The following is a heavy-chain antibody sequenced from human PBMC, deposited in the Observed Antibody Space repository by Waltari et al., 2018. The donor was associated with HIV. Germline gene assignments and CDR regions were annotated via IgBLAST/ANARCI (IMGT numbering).Heavy chain of an antibody. CDR1: YG. CDR3: VKEGYCSGGSCYSGSLDI. D-gene: IGHD2-15*01. CDR2: ISSSNINT. V-gene: IGHV1-18*01. J-gene: IGHJ3*02. Sequence: YGISWVRQAPGQGLEWMGWISSSNINTKYAQNFQGRVTMTTDTSTNTAYLELRSLRSDDTAVYYCVKEGYCSGGSCYSGSLDIWGQGTKVTVSS.